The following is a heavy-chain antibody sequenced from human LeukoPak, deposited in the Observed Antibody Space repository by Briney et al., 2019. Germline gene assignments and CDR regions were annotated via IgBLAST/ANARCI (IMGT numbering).Heavy chain of an antibody. J-gene: IGHJ4*02. CDR2: IIPMFGTA. CDR1: GGTFSSYA. V-gene: IGHV1-69*13. Sequence: SVTVSCTASGGTFSSYAISWVRQAPGQGLEWMGGIIPMFGTANYAQKFQGRVTITADESTSTAYMELSSLRSEDTAVYYCARGPAYDFWSGYYPYYFDYWGQGTLVTVSS. D-gene: IGHD3-3*01. CDR3: ARGPAYDFWSGYYPYYFDY.